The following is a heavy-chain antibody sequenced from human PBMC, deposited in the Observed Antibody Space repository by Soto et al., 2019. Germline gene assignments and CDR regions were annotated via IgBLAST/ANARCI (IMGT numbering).Heavy chain of an antibody. Sequence: QVQLQESGPGLVKPSETLSLTCTVSGGSISSYYWSWVRQPPGKGLEWIGYIYYSGSTNYNPSHKGRVTISVDRSKTQFSLKLSSGTAADTAVYYCERASGSYDQFDYWGQGTLVTVSS. CDR1: GGSISSYY. D-gene: IGHD1-26*01. CDR2: IYYSGST. CDR3: ERASGSYDQFDY. V-gene: IGHV4-59*01. J-gene: IGHJ4*02.